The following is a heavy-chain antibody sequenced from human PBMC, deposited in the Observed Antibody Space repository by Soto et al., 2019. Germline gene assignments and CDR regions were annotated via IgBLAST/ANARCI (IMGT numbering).Heavy chain of an antibody. CDR1: GDSMTSSNW. CDR3: ARPGGSGWFYFDS. J-gene: IGHJ4*02. Sequence: SETLSLTCTVSGDSMTSSNWWNWVRQPPGKGLEWIGEAHHSGRTNYNPSLRSRVTISVDKSQNHFSLQLTSVTAADTAVYYCARPGGSGWFYFDSWGQGSQVT. D-gene: IGHD6-13*01. V-gene: IGHV4-4*02. CDR2: AHHSGRT.